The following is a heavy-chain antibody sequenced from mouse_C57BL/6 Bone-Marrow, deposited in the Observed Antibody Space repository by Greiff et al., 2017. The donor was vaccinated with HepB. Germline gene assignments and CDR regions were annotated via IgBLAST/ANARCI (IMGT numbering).Heavy chain of an antibody. CDR1: GFTFSSYA. J-gene: IGHJ3*01. Sequence: EVQLQESGGGLVKPGGSLKLSCAASGFTFSSYAMSWVRQTPEKRLEWVATISDGGSYTYYPDNVKGRFTISRDNAKNNLYLQMSHLKSEDTAMYYCAREDSSGPWFAYWGQGTLVTVSA. CDR2: ISDGGSYT. CDR3: AREDSSGPWFAY. V-gene: IGHV5-4*01. D-gene: IGHD3-2*02.